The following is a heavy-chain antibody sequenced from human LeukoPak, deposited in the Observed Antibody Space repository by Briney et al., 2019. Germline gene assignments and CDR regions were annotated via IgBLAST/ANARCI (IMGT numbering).Heavy chain of an antibody. J-gene: IGHJ1*01. CDR1: VFILPNAW. CDR3: VTDVGLLPYYFTY. D-gene: IGHD3-22*01. V-gene: IGHV3-15*01. Sequence: AGGSLRLSCAASVFILPNAWMHWVRQAPGKGLEWVGRIKNKNSGRTTNYIAPVKGRFTISRDDSRNTLYLEMDSLNTDDTAIYYYVTDVGLLPYYFTYWGQGTLVTVSS. CDR2: IKNKNSGRTT.